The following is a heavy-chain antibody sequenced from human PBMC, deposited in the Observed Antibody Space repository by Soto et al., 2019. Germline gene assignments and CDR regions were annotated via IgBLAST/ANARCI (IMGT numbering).Heavy chain of an antibody. CDR2: ISGSGGST. Sequence: EVQLLESGGGLVQPGGSLRLSCAASGFTFGSYAMSWVRQAPGKGLEWVSTISGSGGSTYYADSVKGRFTISRDNSKNTLYLQMNSLRADDSAVYSCAKGQWLGLGQDWGQGTLVTVSS. CDR3: AKGQWLGLGQD. J-gene: IGHJ4*02. CDR1: GFTFGSYA. V-gene: IGHV3-23*01. D-gene: IGHD6-19*01.